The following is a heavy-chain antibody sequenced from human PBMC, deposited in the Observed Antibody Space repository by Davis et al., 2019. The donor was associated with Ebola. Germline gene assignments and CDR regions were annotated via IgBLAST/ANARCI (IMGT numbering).Heavy chain of an antibody. CDR2: IIPIFGTA. Sequence: SVKVSCKASGYTFAGYYIHWVRQAPGQGLEWMGGIIPIFGTANYAQKFQGRVTITADESTSTAYMDLSSLRSEDTAVYYCARDGFSGDIVVVPAAFDYWGQGTLVTVSS. V-gene: IGHV1-69*13. D-gene: IGHD2-2*01. CDR3: ARDGFSGDIVVVPAAFDY. J-gene: IGHJ4*02. CDR1: GYTFAGYY.